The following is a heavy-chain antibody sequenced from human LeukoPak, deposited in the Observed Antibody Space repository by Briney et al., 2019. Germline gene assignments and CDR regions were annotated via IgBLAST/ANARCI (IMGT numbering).Heavy chain of an antibody. CDR3: ARETRSSLGACSSASCPTYFDV. D-gene: IGHD2-2*01. CDR1: GGSISSYY. V-gene: IGHV4-4*07. Sequence: PSETLSLTCTVSGGSISSYYRTWIRQPAGKGLEWIGRMYTSGSTNYNPSLKSRVSISVDKSKNQFSLKLSSVTAADTAVYYCARETRSSLGACSSASCPTYFDVWGRGTLVTVSS. J-gene: IGHJ2*01. CDR2: MYTSGST.